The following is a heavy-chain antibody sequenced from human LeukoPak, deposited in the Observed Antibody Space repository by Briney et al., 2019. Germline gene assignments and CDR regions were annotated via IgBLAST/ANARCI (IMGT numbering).Heavy chain of an antibody. D-gene: IGHD3-9*01. CDR3: ARGDILTGYYEENYFDY. J-gene: IGHJ4*02. V-gene: IGHV4-34*01. CDR2: INHSGST. CDR1: GGSFSGYY. Sequence: PSETLSLTCAVYGGSFSGYYWSWIRQPPGKGLEWIGEINHSGSTNYNPSLKSRVTISVDTSKNQFSLKLSSVTAADTAVYYCARGDILTGYYEENYFDYWGQGTLVTVSS.